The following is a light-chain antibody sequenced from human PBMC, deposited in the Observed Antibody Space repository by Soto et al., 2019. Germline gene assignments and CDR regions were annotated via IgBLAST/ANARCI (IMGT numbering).Light chain of an antibody. CDR2: AAS. CDR1: QGISSY. J-gene: IGKJ1*01. CDR3: QQYHSNPRP. V-gene: IGKV1-8*01. Sequence: IRMTQSLSSLSASTVDRVTITCRARQGISSYLALYQQKPGKAPKLLIYAASTLQSRVPSMFSCSGSGPDFTLTIICLQSEDFATYYCQQYHSNPRPFGQGTKVDIK.